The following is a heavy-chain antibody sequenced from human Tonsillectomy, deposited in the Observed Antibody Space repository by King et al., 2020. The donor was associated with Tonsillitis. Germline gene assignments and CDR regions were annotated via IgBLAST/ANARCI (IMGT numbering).Heavy chain of an antibody. D-gene: IGHD2-21*01. V-gene: IGHV4-38-2*02. CDR3: AREVRLGLYYFDY. J-gene: IGHJ4*02. CDR1: GYSISSGYS. Sequence: LQLQESGPGLVKPSETLSLTCAVSGYSISSGYSWGWIRQPPGKGLEWIGSIYHSGSTYYNPPLKSRVTISLDTSKNQFSLKLTSVTSADTAMYYCAREVRLGLYYFDYWGQGTLVTVSS. CDR2: IYHSGST.